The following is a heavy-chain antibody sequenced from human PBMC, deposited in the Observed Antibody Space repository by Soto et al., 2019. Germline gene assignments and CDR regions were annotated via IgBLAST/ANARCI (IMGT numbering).Heavy chain of an antibody. CDR1: GYTFTAYG. V-gene: IGHV1-18*01. D-gene: IGHD3-22*01. CDR3: ARELNTDPSAYYSFAY. Sequence: ASVKGSCKTSGYTFTAYGLAWLRQAPGQRPEWMGWVSTNNADTNYAQKFQGRVTMTTETSTRTTYMELRSLRSDDTAVYYCARELNTDPSAYYSFAYWGQGTLVTVSS. J-gene: IGHJ4*02. CDR2: VSTNNADT.